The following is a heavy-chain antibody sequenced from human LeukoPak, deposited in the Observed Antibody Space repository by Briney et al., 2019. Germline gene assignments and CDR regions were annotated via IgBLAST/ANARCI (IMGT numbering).Heavy chain of an antibody. CDR1: GGSISSSSYY. V-gene: IGHV4-39*01. D-gene: IGHD3-22*01. CDR3: ATGYDSSGYGNWFDP. Sequence: SETLSLTCTVSGGSISSSSYYWGWIRQPPGKGLEWIGSIYYSGSTYYNPSLKSRVTISVDTSKNQFSLKLSSVTAADTAVYYCATGYDSSGYGNWFDPWGQGTLVTVSS. J-gene: IGHJ5*02. CDR2: IYYSGST.